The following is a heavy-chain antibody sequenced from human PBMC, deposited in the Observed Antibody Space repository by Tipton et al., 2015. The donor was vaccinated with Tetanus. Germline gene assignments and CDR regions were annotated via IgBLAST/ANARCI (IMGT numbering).Heavy chain of an antibody. CDR2: FDPEDGET. D-gene: IGHD5-18*01. Sequence: QSGAEVKKPGASVKVSCKVSGYTLTELSMHWVRQAPGKGLEWMGGFDPEDGETIYAQKFQGRVTMTEDTSTDTAYMEPSSLRSEDTAVYYCATVPSTWIQLWPSNWGQGTLVTVSS. J-gene: IGHJ4*02. CDR1: GYTLTELS. CDR3: ATVPSTWIQLWPSN. V-gene: IGHV1-24*01.